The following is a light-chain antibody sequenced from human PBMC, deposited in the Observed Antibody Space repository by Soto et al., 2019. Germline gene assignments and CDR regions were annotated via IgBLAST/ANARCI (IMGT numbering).Light chain of an antibody. CDR2: DAS. Sequence: EIVLTQSPATLSLSPGERATLSCRASQSVSSDLAWYQQKPGQAPRLLIYDASNRATAIAARFSGSGSGTDFTLTISSLEPEDFAVYYCQQRSNSWTFGQVTKEKIK. V-gene: IGKV3-11*01. CDR3: QQRSNSWT. CDR1: QSVSSD. J-gene: IGKJ1*01.